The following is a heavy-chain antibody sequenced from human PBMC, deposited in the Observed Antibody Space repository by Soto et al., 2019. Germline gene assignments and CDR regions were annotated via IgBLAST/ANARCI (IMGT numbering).Heavy chain of an antibody. D-gene: IGHD3-3*01. V-gene: IGHV3-11*01. Sequence: QVQLVESGGGLVKPGGSLRLSCAASGFTFSDYYMSWIRQAPGKGLEWVSYISSSGSTIYYADSVKGRLTISRDNAKNSLYLQMNSLRAQYTAVYYCAGEGIGSYDFSSGYPPYYYCMDVWGQGTTVTVSS. CDR3: AGEGIGSYDFSSGYPPYYYCMDV. CDR1: GFTFSDYY. CDR2: ISSSGSTI. J-gene: IGHJ6*02.